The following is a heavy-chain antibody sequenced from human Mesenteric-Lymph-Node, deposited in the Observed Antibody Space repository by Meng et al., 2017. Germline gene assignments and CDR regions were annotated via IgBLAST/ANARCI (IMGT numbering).Heavy chain of an antibody. CDR3: ARGGDTADFDY. CDR2: INHSGST. Sequence: SETLSLTCAVYGGSFSGYYWSWIRQPPGKGLEWIGEINHSGSTNYNPSLKGRVTISVDTSKNQFSLKLSSVTAADTAVYYCARGGDTADFDYWGQGTLVTVSS. V-gene: IGHV4-34*01. CDR1: GGSFSGYY. D-gene: IGHD5-18*01. J-gene: IGHJ4*02.